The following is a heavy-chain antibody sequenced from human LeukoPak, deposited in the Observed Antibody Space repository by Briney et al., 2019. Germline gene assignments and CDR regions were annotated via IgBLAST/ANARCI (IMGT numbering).Heavy chain of an antibody. V-gene: IGHV3-11*04. Sequence: PGGSLRLSCAASGFDFTDYYMTWIRQAPGKGLAGISYISGTGSPTYYADSVKGRFTVSRDNANNSLYLQMNSLRAEDTAVYYCARWLQFGGDYFDYWGQGTLVTVSS. D-gene: IGHD5-24*01. CDR3: ARWLQFGGDYFDY. CDR2: ISGTGSPT. CDR1: GFDFTDYY. J-gene: IGHJ4*02.